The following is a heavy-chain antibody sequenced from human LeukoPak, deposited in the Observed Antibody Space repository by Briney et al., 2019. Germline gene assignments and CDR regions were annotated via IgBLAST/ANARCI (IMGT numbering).Heavy chain of an antibody. CDR1: GFTFSSYS. Sequence: GGSLRLSCAASGFTFSSYSMNWVRQSPGKGLEWVSYITSYSSTVYYADSVKGRFTISRDNAKNSLYLQMNSLRAEDTAVYYCATHYYDSSGYYYRGAPRGDYWGQGTLVTVSS. CDR2: ITSYSSTV. J-gene: IGHJ4*02. D-gene: IGHD3-22*01. CDR3: ATHYYDSSGYYYRGAPRGDY. V-gene: IGHV3-48*01.